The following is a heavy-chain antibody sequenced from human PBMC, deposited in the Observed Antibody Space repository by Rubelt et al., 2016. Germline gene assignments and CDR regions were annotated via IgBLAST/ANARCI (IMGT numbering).Heavy chain of an antibody. J-gene: IGHJ4*02. CDR1: GGTFSSYA. CDR3: ARDGYNDIWGFFDY. CDR2: IIPILGIA. D-gene: IGHD5-24*01. Sequence: QVQLVQSGAEVKKPGSSVKVSCKASGGTFSSYAISWVRQAPGQGLEWMGRIIPILGIANYERKFQGRVTITADKSTSTAYMELSSLRSEDTAVYYCARDGYNDIWGFFDYWGQGTLVTVSS. V-gene: IGHV1-69*04.